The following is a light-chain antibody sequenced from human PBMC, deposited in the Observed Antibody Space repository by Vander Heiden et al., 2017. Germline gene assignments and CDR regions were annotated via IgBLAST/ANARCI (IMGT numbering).Light chain of an antibody. CDR3: QQYGSSPRT. V-gene: IGKV3-20*01. CDR2: GAS. CDR1: QSVSSSY. J-gene: IGKJ1*01. Sequence: EIVLTQSPGTLSLSPGDRATLSCRASQSVSSSYLAWYQQKPGQAPRRLIYGASSRATGIPDRFSGSGSGTDFTLTISRLEPEDFAVYYWQQYGSSPRTFGQGTKVEIK.